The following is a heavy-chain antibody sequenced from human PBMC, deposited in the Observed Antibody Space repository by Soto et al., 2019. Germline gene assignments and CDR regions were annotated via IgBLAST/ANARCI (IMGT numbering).Heavy chain of an antibody. J-gene: IGHJ4*02. D-gene: IGHD3-16*01. CDR2: ISYDGSNK. V-gene: IGHV3-30*18. Sequence: QVQLVESGGGVVQPGRSLRLSCAASGFTFSSYGMHWVRQAPGKGLEWVAVISYDGSNKYYADSVKGRFTISRDNSKNTLYLQMNSLRAEDTAVYYCAKAPFYWGQGTLVTVSS. CDR1: GFTFSSYG. CDR3: AKAPFY.